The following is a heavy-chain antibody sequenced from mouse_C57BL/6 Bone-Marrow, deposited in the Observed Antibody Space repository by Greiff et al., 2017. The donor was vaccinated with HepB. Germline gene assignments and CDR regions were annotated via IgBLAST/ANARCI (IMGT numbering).Heavy chain of an antibody. CDR3: ARRLTGYYYAMDY. Sequence: QVQLQQSGPELVKPGASVKISCKASGYAFSSSWMNWVKQRPGKGLEWIGRIYPGDGDTNYNGKFKGKATLTADKSSSTAYMQLSSLTSEDSAVYFCARRLTGYYYAMDYWGQGTSVTVSS. CDR2: IYPGDGDT. V-gene: IGHV1-82*01. D-gene: IGHD4-1*01. CDR1: GYAFSSSW. J-gene: IGHJ4*01.